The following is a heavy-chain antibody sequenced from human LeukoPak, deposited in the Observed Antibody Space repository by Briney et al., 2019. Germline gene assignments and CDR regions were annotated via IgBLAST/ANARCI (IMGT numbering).Heavy chain of an antibody. D-gene: IGHD6-13*01. V-gene: IGHV1-2*02. Sequence: ASVKVSCKASGYTFTGYYMHWVRQAPGQGLEWMGWINPNSGGTNYAQKFQGRVTMSRDTSISTAYMELSRLRSDDTAVYFCAREAAAGTIDYWGQGTLVTVSS. CDR3: AREAAAGTIDY. CDR2: INPNSGGT. CDR1: GYTFTGYY. J-gene: IGHJ4*02.